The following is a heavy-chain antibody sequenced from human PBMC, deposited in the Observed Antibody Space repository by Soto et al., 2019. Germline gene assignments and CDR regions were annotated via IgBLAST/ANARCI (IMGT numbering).Heavy chain of an antibody. CDR2: ISGGGGST. CDR1: GFTFSSYA. Sequence: GGSLRLSCTASGFTFSSYAMSWVRQAPGKGLEWVSAISGGGGSTYYADSVKGRFTISRDNSKNTLYLQMNSLRAEGTAVYYCAKGAAAGFYYYYGMDVWGRGTTVTVSS. D-gene: IGHD6-13*01. J-gene: IGHJ6*02. V-gene: IGHV3-23*01. CDR3: AKGAAAGFYYYYGMDV.